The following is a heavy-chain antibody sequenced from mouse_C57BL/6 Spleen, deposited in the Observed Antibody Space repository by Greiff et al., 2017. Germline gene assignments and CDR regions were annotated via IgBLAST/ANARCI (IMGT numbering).Heavy chain of an antibody. CDR2: INPYNGGT. V-gene: IGHV1-19*01. J-gene: IGHJ4*01. CDR1: GYTFTDYY. CDR3: AYRDYDGRYAMDY. Sequence: EVQLQQSGPVLVKPGASVKMSCKASGYTFTDYYMNWVKQSHGKSLEWIGVINPYNGGTSYNQKFKGKATLTVDKSSSTAYMELNSLTSEDSAVYYCAYRDYDGRYAMDYWGQGTSVTVSS. D-gene: IGHD2-4*01.